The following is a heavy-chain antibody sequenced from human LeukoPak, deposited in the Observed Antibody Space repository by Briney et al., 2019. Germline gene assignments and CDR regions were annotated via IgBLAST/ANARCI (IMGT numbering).Heavy chain of an antibody. Sequence: ASVTVSCKASGYTFTGYYMHWVRQAPGQGLEWMGWINPNSGGTNYAQKFQGRVTMTRDTSISTAYMELSRLRSDDTAVYYCARGDTVVVPAAILDYWGQGTLVTVSS. J-gene: IGHJ4*02. CDR2: INPNSGGT. D-gene: IGHD2-2*01. V-gene: IGHV1-2*02. CDR1: GYTFTGYY. CDR3: ARGDTVVVPAAILDY.